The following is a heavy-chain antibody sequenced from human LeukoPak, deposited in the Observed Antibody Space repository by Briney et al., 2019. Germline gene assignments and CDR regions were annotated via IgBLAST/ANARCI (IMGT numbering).Heavy chain of an antibody. CDR1: GFTFSSYG. CDR2: IWYDGSNK. V-gene: IGHV3-33*06. CDR3: AKRSCSSTSCSYY. J-gene: IGHJ4*02. Sequence: GGSLRLSCAASGFTFSSYGMHWVRQAPGKGLEWVAVIWYDGSNKYYADSVKGRFTISRDNSKNTLYPQMNSLRAENTAVYYCAKRSCSSTSCSYYWGQGTLVTVSS. D-gene: IGHD2-2*01.